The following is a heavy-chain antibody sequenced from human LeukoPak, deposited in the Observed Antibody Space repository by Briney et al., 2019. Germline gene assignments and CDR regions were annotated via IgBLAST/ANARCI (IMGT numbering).Heavy chain of an antibody. V-gene: IGHV3-23*01. J-gene: IGHJ4*02. CDR1: GFIFSSYV. D-gene: IGHD2-8*01. CDR2: ISGSGGST. Sequence: GGFLRLSCAASGFIFSSYVVSWVRQAPGKVLEWVSSISGSGGSTYSADSVKGRFTISRDNSKNTLYLQMNSLRAEDTALYYCAKDRSCTNDICHGDFDYWGQGTLVTVSS. CDR3: AKDRSCTNDICHGDFDY.